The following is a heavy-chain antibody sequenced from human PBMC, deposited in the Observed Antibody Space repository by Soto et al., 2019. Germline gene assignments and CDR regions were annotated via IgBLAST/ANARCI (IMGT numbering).Heavy chain of an antibody. J-gene: IGHJ6*02. Sequence: SETLSLTCTVSGGSIRSGGYYWGWVRQNPRRGLEWIGNIYYSGNTYYNPSLKSRLTISVDTSKNQFSLNLSSVTAADTAVYYCARDRLMATAGTARHYFGLDVWGQGTTVTVSS. CDR2: IYYSGNT. CDR3: ARDRLMATAGTARHYFGLDV. CDR1: GGSIRSGGYY. D-gene: IGHD5-18*01. V-gene: IGHV4-31*03.